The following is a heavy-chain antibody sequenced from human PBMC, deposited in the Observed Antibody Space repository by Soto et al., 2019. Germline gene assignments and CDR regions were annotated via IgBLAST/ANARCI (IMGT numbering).Heavy chain of an antibody. Sequence: XGTLSLTCAVSGFSISSGYYWCCIRQPPGQGLEWIGSIYHSGSAYHNPSLKGRVTISVDTSKNQFSLKLTSVTAADTAVYYCARGGKAAAGSYNWFDPWGQGTLVTVSS. V-gene: IGHV4-38-2*01. CDR1: GFSISSGYY. CDR3: ARGGKAAAGSYNWFDP. J-gene: IGHJ5*02. CDR2: IYHSGSA. D-gene: IGHD6-13*01.